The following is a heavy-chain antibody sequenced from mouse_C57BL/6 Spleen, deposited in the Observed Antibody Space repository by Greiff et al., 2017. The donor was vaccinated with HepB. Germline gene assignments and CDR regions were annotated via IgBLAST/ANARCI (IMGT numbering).Heavy chain of an antibody. V-gene: IGHV1-64*01. CDR2: IHPNSGST. D-gene: IGHD2-14*01. J-gene: IGHJ3*01. CDR3: ARVPDRTWFAY. Sequence: QVQLQQPGAELVKPGASVKLSCKASGYTFTSYWMHWVKQRPGQGLEWIGMIHPNSGSTNYNEKFKSKATLTVDKSSSTAYMQLSSLTSEDSAVYYCARVPDRTWFAYWGQGTLITVSA. CDR1: GYTFTSYW.